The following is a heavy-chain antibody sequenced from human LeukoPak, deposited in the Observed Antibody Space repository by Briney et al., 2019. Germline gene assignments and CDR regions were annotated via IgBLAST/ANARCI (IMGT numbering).Heavy chain of an antibody. J-gene: IGHJ3*02. V-gene: IGHV3-23*01. CDR3: AKVYGYSSGWYLIGDGIEDDAFDI. CDR2: ISGSGGST. D-gene: IGHD6-19*01. CDR1: GFTFSNSA. Sequence: QPGGSLRLSCVASGFTFSNSAMNWVRQAPGKGLEWVSAISGSGGSTYYADSVKGRFTISRDNSKNTLYLQMNSLRAEDTAVYYCAKVYGYSSGWYLIGDGIEDDAFDIWGQGTMVTVSS.